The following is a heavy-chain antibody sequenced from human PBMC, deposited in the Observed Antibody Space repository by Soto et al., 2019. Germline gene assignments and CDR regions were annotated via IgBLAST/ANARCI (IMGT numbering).Heavy chain of an antibody. Sequence: SETLSLTCTVSGGSISSSSYYWGWIRQPPWKGLEWIGSIYYSGSTYYNPSLKSRVTISVDTSKNQFSLKLSSVTAADTAVYYCARFVTVVVVVAASPHDAFDIWGQGTMVTVSS. D-gene: IGHD2-15*01. V-gene: IGHV4-39*01. CDR1: GGSISSSSYY. CDR3: ARFVTVVVVVAASPHDAFDI. J-gene: IGHJ3*02. CDR2: IYYSGST.